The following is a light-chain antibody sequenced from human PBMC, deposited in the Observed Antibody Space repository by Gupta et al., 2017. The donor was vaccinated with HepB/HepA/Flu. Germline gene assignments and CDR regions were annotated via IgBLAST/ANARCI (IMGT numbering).Light chain of an antibody. V-gene: IGLV5-45*02. Sequence: QXVLTQXSSLSXSPGASXSLTCTLRSGINVGTYRIYWYQQKPGSPPQYLLRYKSDSDKQQGSGVPSRFSGSKDASANAGILLISGLQSEDEADYYCMIWHSSAVVFGGGTKLTVL. CDR2: YKSDSDK. CDR1: SGINVGTYR. CDR3: MIWHSSAVV. J-gene: IGLJ2*01.